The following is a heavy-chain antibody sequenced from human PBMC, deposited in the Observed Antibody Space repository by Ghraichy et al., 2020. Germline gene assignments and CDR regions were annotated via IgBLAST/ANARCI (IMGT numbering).Heavy chain of an antibody. J-gene: IGHJ4*02. CDR2: ISSNGGST. Sequence: GGSLRLSCSASGFTFSSYALHWVRQAPGKGLEYVSSISSNGGSTYYADSMKGRFTISRDNSKNTLYLQMSSLRAEDTAVYYCVKDQWLDPYSSRKGVGEWGFDYWGQGNLVTVSS. CDR3: VKDQWLDPYSSRKGVGEWGFDY. CDR1: GFTFSSYA. D-gene: IGHD6-13*01. V-gene: IGHV3-64D*06.